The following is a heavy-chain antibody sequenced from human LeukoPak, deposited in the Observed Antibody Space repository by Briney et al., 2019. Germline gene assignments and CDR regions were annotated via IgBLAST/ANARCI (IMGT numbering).Heavy chain of an antibody. CDR1: GFTFSSIG. V-gene: IGHV3-23*01. J-gene: IGHJ6*03. D-gene: IGHD4-17*01. CDR2: ISGSGGST. CDR3: ARADYGDYYYYMDV. Sequence: GGSLRLSCAASGFTFSSIGMSWVRHAPGRGLEWVSAISGSGGSTYYADSVKGRFTISRDNSQNTLYLQMNRLRAEDTAVYYCARADYGDYYYYMDVWGKGTTVTVSS.